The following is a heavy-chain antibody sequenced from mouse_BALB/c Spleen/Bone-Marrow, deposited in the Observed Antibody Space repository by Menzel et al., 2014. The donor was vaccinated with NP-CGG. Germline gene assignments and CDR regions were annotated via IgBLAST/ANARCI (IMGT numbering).Heavy chain of an antibody. CDR1: GYSITSDYA. CDR2: ISYSDIT. V-gene: IGHV3-2*02. D-gene: IGHD2-4*01. CDR3: ARSRGLRRDWYFDV. J-gene: IGHJ1*01. Sequence: EVKLMESGPGLVKPSQSLSLTCTVTGYSITSDYAWIWIRQFPGNKLEWMGYISYSDITSYNPSLKSRISITRDTSKNQFFLQLNSVTTEDTATYYCARSRGLRRDWYFDVWGAGTTVTVSS.